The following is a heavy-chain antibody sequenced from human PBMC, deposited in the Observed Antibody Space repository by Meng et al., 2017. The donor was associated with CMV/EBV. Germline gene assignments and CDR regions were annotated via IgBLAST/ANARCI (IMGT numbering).Heavy chain of an antibody. D-gene: IGHD1-1*01. CDR1: GFKFSDYY. V-gene: IGHV3-11*05. J-gene: IGHJ4*02. CDR3: ATAGLRWTTVQRTLDS. Sequence: QLVESGGGFVKPGGSLRLSCAASGFKFSDYYMSWIRQAPGEGLEWISYISSTSSHTNYADSVKGRFTISRDNAKNSLFLQMNSLRAEDTAIYYCATAGLRWTTVQRTLDSWGQGTPVTVSS. CDR2: ISSTSSHT.